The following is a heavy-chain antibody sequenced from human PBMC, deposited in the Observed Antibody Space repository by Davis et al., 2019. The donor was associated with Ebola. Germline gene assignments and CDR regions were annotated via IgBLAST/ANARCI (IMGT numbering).Heavy chain of an antibody. D-gene: IGHD3-10*01. V-gene: IGHV1-46*01. Sequence: ASVKVSCKASGYTFIGYDLHWVRQAPGQGLEWMGVITSGFFGTNYAQKFRGRVTLTRDTSTTTVHMDLSSLRSEDTAIYYCASGEFVDFWGQGTLVTVSS. CDR2: ITSGFFGT. CDR3: ASGEFVDF. CDR1: GYTFIGYD. J-gene: IGHJ4*02.